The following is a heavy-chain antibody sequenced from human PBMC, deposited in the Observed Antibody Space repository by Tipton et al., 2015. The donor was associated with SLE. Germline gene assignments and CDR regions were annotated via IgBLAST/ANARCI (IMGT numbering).Heavy chain of an antibody. CDR3: ARGRDSSGYYPYYFDY. D-gene: IGHD3-22*01. CDR1: GGSVSSSY. Sequence: TLSLTCAVSGGSVSSSYWSWIRQPPGKGLEWIGYTYYSGITYYSPSLRSRVTISLDTSRHQFSLKLSSATAADTAVYYCARGRDSSGYYPYYFDYWGQGTLVTVSS. CDR2: TYYSGIT. J-gene: IGHJ4*02. V-gene: IGHV4-59*02.